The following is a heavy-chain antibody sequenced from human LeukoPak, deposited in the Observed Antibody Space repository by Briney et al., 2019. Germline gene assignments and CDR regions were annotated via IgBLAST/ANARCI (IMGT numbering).Heavy chain of an antibody. D-gene: IGHD3-22*01. V-gene: IGHV4-61*01. Sequence: SETPSLTCGVSGGSVSSDTYYWHWIRRSPGKGLEWVGFVYYSRRIKYNPSLKSRVTMSIDTSKNQVSLRLTSVTAADTAMYFCVREASTSYYDSSGYYRQTETFDVWGLGTMVTVSS. CDR3: VREASTSYYDSSGYYRQTETFDV. CDR1: GGSVSSDTYY. CDR2: VYYSRRI. J-gene: IGHJ3*01.